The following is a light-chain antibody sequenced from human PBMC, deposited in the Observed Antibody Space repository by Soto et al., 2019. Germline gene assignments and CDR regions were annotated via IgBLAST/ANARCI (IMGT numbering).Light chain of an antibody. CDR2: DNN. J-gene: IGLJ2*01. CDR3: QSYDSSLSEV. Sequence: QAVVTQPPSVSGAPGQRVTISCTGSSSNIGAGYDVHWYQQFPGTAPKLLLYDNNYRPSGVPDRFSGSKSGTSASLAITGVQAEDEADYYCQSYDSSLSEVFGGGTKLTVL. CDR1: SSNIGAGYD. V-gene: IGLV1-40*01.